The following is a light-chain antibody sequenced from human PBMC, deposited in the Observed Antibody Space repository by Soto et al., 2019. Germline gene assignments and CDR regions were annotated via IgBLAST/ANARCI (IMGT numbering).Light chain of an antibody. J-gene: IGKJ5*01. CDR1: QSLRSSY. Sequence: EIVLTQSPGTLSLSPGDTATLSCRASQSLRSSYLAWYQQRPGQAPRLLIYGASNMATGIPDRFSGSGSGTDFTLTISRLDPEDFAVYYCQQYGGSMTFGQGTRLEIE. CDR2: GAS. CDR3: QQYGGSMT. V-gene: IGKV3-20*01.